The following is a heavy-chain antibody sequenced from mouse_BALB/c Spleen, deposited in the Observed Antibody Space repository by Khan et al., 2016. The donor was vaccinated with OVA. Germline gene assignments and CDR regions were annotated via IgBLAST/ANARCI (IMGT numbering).Heavy chain of an antibody. D-gene: IGHD2-1*01. CDR3: TRSGYGTFAY. Sequence: QVQLKQSGAELVKPGASVRLSYKASGYTFTSYYLYWVKQRPGQGLEWIGDINPSNGGTNFNEKFKSKATLTVDKSSSTAYMQLSSLTSEDSAVYYCTRSGYGTFAYWGQGTLVTVSA. CDR2: INPSNGGT. J-gene: IGHJ3*01. V-gene: IGHV1S81*02. CDR1: GYTFTSYY.